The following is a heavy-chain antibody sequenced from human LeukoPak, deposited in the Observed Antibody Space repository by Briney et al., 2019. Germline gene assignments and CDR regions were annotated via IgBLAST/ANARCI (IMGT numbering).Heavy chain of an antibody. D-gene: IGHD6-13*01. CDR1: GGTFSSYA. CDR2: IIPIFGTA. CDR3: ARDPNSSSWNDAFDI. J-gene: IGHJ3*02. V-gene: IGHV1-69*13. Sequence: GASVKVSCKASGGTFSSYAIGWVRQAPGQGLEWMGGIIPIFGTANYAQKFQGRVTITADESTSTAYMELSSLRSEDTAVYYCARDPNSSSWNDAFDIWGQGTMVTVSS.